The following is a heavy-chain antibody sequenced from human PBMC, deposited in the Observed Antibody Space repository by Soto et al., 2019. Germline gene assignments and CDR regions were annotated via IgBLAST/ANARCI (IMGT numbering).Heavy chain of an antibody. CDR1: GDSISSSTYF. CDR2: IYYSGST. Sequence: PTETLSLTCTVSGDSISSSTYFWGWVRQPPGKGLEWIGSIYYSGSTYYNPSLKSRVTISVDTSKNHFSLKLSSVTAADTAVYYCERNLGEGYFDYWGQGTLVSVS. V-gene: IGHV4-39*02. CDR3: ERNLGEGYFDY. J-gene: IGHJ4*02.